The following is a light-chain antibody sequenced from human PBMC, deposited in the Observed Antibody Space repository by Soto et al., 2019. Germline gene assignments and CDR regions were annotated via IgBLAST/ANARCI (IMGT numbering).Light chain of an antibody. CDR1: QDISGW. CDR3: QEYKYSAPRT. Sequence: CRASQDISGWLAWYQQKPGKAPKVLIYDASSLESGVPLRFSGSCSGTELTLTVLRFQPYDFATFQCQEYKYSAPRTFGGGTKVDIK. CDR2: DAS. V-gene: IGKV1-5*01. J-gene: IGKJ4*01.